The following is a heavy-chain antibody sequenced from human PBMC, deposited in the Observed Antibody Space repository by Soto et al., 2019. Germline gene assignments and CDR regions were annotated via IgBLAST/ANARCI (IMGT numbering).Heavy chain of an antibody. V-gene: IGHV1-46*01. Sequence: ASVKVSCKASGYTFITSYYTHWVRQAPGQGLEWMGIINPTGTMTKYSERFQGRLTMTRDTSTSTDYMELSTPTSEDTAVYFCARDTGYDHDAFDIWGQGTMVTVSS. J-gene: IGHJ3*02. CDR3: ARDTGYDHDAFDI. D-gene: IGHD5-12*01. CDR1: GYTFITSYY. CDR2: INPTGTMT.